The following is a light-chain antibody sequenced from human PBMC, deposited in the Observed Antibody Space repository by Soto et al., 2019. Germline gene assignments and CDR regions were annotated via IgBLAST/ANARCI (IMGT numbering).Light chain of an antibody. V-gene: IGKV3-20*01. Sequence: ESVLTQSPGTLSLSPGERATLYCRASQSVPSNFLAWYQQRPGQAPTLLIYDVSRRAAGIPDRFSGSGSGTDFTLTISRLEPEDFAVYYFQQYDSSWTFGQGTKVEIK. CDR1: QSVPSNF. CDR2: DVS. CDR3: QQYDSSWT. J-gene: IGKJ1*01.